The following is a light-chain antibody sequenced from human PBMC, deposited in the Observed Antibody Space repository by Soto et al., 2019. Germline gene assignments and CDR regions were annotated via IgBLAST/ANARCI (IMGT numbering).Light chain of an antibody. Sequence: IVLTQSPGTLSLSPGERATLSCRASQSVSGTYLSWYQQKPGQAPRLLMYGASTKATSIPVRFSCSGSGTDFTLTISELEPEEFAVYYCQHYGDSLWTFGRGTKVEIK. J-gene: IGKJ1*01. V-gene: IGKV3-20*01. CDR1: QSVSGTY. CDR3: QHYGDSLWT. CDR2: GAS.